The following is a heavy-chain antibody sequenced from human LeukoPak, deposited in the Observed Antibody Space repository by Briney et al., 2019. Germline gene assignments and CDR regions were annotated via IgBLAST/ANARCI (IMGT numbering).Heavy chain of an antibody. CDR2: MNPNSGNT. CDR1: GYTFTSYG. V-gene: IGHV1-8*02. J-gene: IGHJ2*01. D-gene: IGHD6-19*01. CDR3: AREHGSGWYGARWYFDL. Sequence: ASVKVSCKASGYTFTSYGINWVRQATGQGLEWMGWMNPNSGNTGYAQKFQGRVTMTRNTSISTAYMELSSLRSEDTAVYYCAREHGSGWYGARWYFDLWGRGTLVTVSS.